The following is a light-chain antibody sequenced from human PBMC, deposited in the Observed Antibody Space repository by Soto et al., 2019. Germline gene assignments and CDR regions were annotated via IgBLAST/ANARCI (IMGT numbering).Light chain of an antibody. CDR2: GAS. Sequence: EIVMTQSPATLSVSPGERATLSCRASQRVSSKLAWYQQKPGQGPRLLIYGASTRATGIPARFSGSGSGTEFPLTISSLQSEDFAVYYCQHYSTWLWTFGQGTKVEIK. CDR3: QHYSTWLWT. V-gene: IGKV3-15*01. J-gene: IGKJ1*01. CDR1: QRVSSK.